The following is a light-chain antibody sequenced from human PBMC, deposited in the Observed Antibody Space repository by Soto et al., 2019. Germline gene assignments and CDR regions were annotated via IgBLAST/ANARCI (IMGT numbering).Light chain of an antibody. CDR3: QQRSNWPWT. Sequence: EIVLTQSPATLSLSPGERATLSCRASQSVSSYLAWHQQKPGQAPRLLIYDASNRATGIPARFSGSGSGTDFTLTISSLEPEDFAVYYCQQRSNWPWTFGQGIKVEIK. CDR2: DAS. V-gene: IGKV3-11*01. J-gene: IGKJ1*01. CDR1: QSVSSY.